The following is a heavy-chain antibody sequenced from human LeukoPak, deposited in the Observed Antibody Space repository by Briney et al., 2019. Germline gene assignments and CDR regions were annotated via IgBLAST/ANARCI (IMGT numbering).Heavy chain of an antibody. J-gene: IGHJ6*02. Sequence: SETLSLTCTVSGGSISSYYWSWIRQPPGKGLEWIGYIYYSGSTNYNPSLKSRVTISVDTSKNQFFLKLSSVTAADTAVYYCARADLSNYYYYYGMDVWGQGTTVTVSS. V-gene: IGHV4-59*01. CDR3: ARADLSNYYYYYGMDV. CDR1: GGSISSYY. CDR2: IYYSGST.